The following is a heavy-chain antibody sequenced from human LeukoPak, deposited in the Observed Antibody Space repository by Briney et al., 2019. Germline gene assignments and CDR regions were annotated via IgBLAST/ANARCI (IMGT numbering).Heavy chain of an antibody. Sequence: GGSLRLSCAASGFTFSSYATHWVRQAPGNGLEWVAFISYDGRNAYYAESVNGRFTTSRDNSKNTLNLQMNSLRVEDTAVYYCVPLTDGSVVQWGQGTLVTVSS. J-gene: IGHJ4*02. CDR1: GFTFSSYA. CDR2: ISYDGRNA. V-gene: IGHV3-30*03. CDR3: VPLTDGSVVQ. D-gene: IGHD3-10*01.